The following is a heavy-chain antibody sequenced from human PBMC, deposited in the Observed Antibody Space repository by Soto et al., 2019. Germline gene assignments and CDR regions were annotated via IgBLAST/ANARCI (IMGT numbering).Heavy chain of an antibody. CDR2: IIHSEST. J-gene: IGHJ6*02. Sequence: SETLSLTCAVYGGSFSAYYWSWVRQPPGKGLEWIGEIIHSESTKYNPSLRSRVTISVDTSKNQFSLKLSSVTAADTAVYYCARQRPTDGRWEFANYYGMDVWGQGTPVTVSS. V-gene: IGHV4-34*12. CDR3: ARQRPTDGRWEFANYYGMDV. CDR1: GGSFSAYY. D-gene: IGHD1-26*01.